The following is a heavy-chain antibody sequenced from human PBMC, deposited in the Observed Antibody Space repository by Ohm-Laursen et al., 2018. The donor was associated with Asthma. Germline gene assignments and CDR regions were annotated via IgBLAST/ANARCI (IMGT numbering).Heavy chain of an antibody. CDR2: LDWDDDK. Sequence: PTQTLTLTCTFSGFSLTTNGMRVSWIRQPPGKALEGLARLDWDDDKFYSTSLKTRLTISKDTSKNQVVLTMTNMDPVDTATYYCARMVNYYDSSGYYALFDYWGQGTLVTVSS. J-gene: IGHJ4*02. D-gene: IGHD3-22*01. CDR3: ARMVNYYDSSGYYALFDY. V-gene: IGHV2-70*04. CDR1: GFSLTTNGMR.